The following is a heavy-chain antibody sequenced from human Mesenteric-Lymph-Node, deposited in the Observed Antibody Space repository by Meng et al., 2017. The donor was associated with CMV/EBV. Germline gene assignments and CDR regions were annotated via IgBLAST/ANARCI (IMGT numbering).Heavy chain of an antibody. D-gene: IGHD3-3*01. Sequence: GGSLRLSCAASGFTFSSYSMNWVRQAPGKGLEWVSSISSSSSYIYYADSVEGRFTISRDNAKNSLYLQMNGLRAEDTAVYYCARGLGTNDFWSGYSYYYALDVWGQGTTVTVSS. CDR3: ARGLGTNDFWSGYSYYYALDV. CDR1: GFTFSSYS. V-gene: IGHV3-21*01. J-gene: IGHJ6*02. CDR2: ISSSSSYI.